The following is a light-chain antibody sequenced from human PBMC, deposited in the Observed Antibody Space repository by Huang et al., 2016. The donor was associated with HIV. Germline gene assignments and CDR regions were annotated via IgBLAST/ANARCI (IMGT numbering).Light chain of an antibody. CDR2: LGS. V-gene: IGKV2-28*01. CDR1: QSLLHRNGNNH. CDR3: MQALQTPYT. J-gene: IGKJ2*01. Sequence: DIVMTQSPLSLPVTPGEPASISCRSSQSLLHRNGNNHLDWYLPRPGQSPQLLIYLGSNRASGVPDRFSGSGSGTYFTLKISRVAAEDVGVYYCMQALQTPYTFGQGTKLEIK.